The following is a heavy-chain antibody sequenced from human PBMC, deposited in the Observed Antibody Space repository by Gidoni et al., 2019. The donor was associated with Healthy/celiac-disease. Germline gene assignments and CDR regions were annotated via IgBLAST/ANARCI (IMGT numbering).Heavy chain of an antibody. V-gene: IGHV4-59*01. CDR3: ARGKGAGTFWDY. Sequence: QVQLQESGPGLVKPSETLSLTCTVSGGSISSYYWSWIRQPPGKGLEWIGYIYYSGSTNYNPSLKSRVTISVDTSKNQFSLKLSSVTAADTAVYYCARGKGAGTFWDYWGQGTLVTVSS. CDR2: IYYSGST. CDR1: GGSISSYY. D-gene: IGHD6-19*01. J-gene: IGHJ4*02.